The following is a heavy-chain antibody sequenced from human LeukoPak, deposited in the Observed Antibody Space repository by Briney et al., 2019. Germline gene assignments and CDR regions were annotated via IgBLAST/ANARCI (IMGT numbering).Heavy chain of an antibody. Sequence: PGGSLRLSCAASGFTFSSYGMHWVRQAPGKGLEWVAVIWYDGSNKYYADSVKGRFTISRDNSKNTLYLQMNSLRAEDTAVYYCARDRGVATIEHNWFDPWGQGPLVTVSS. D-gene: IGHD5-12*01. V-gene: IGHV3-33*01. CDR3: ARDRGVATIEHNWFDP. J-gene: IGHJ5*02. CDR1: GFTFSSYG. CDR2: IWYDGSNK.